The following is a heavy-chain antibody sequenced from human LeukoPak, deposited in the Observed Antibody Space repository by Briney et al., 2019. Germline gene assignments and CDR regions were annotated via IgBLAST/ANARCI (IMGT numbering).Heavy chain of an antibody. J-gene: IGHJ4*02. CDR2: IWYDGSNK. D-gene: IGHD4-17*01. CDR1: GFTFSSYG. CDR3: ARVAGDYAEYYFDC. Sequence: GGSLRLSCAASGFTFSSYGMHWVRQAPGKGLEWVAVIWYDGSNKYYADSVKGRFTISRDNSKNTLYLQMNSLRAEDTAVYYCARVAGDYAEYYFDCWGQGTLVTVSS. V-gene: IGHV3-33*01.